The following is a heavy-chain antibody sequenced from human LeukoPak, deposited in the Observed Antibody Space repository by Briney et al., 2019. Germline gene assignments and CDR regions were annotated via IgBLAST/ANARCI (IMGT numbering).Heavy chain of an antibody. V-gene: IGHV4-59*12. J-gene: IGHJ4*02. D-gene: IGHD3-3*01. CDR3: ARAKYYDFSSGYMTYYFDS. CDR1: GGSISSYY. Sequence: KPSETLSLTCTVSGGSISSYYWSWIRQPPGKGLEWIGYIYYSGSTNYNPSLKSRVTISVDTSKNQFSLYLSSVTAADTALDYCARAKYYDFSSGYMTYYFDSWGQGALVTVSS. CDR2: IYYSGST.